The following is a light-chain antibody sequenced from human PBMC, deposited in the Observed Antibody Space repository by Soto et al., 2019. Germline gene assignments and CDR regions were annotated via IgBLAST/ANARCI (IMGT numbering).Light chain of an antibody. V-gene: IGLV2-23*01. J-gene: IGLJ2*01. CDR1: SSDVGSYNL. CDR2: EGS. CDR3: CSYAGSSTYVV. Sequence: QSALTQPASVSGSTGQSITISCTGSSSDVGSYNLVSWYQQQPGKAPKLMIYEGSKRPSGVSNRFSGSKSGNTASLTISGLQAEDEAYYHCCSYAGSSTYVVFGGGTKLTV.